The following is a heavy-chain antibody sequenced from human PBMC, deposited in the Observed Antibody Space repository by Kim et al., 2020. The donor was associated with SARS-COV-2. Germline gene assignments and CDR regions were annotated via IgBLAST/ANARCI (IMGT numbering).Heavy chain of an antibody. CDR3: ARLIARDARDY. V-gene: IGHV3-7*01. J-gene: IGHJ4*02. CDR2: IKQDGSQI. Sequence: GGSLRLSCEVSGFTFSSYWMSWVRQAPGKGLEWVANIKQDGSQIFSVDSVEGRFTVSRDNAKNSLFLQMNNLRAEDTAVYYCARLIARDARDYWGQGTL. CDR1: GFTFSSYW. D-gene: IGHD2-2*01.